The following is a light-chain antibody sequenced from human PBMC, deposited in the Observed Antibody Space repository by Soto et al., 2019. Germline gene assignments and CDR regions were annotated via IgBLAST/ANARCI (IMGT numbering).Light chain of an antibody. J-gene: IGKJ1*01. V-gene: IGKV4-1*01. CDR1: QTVLYSSNNKNH. Sequence: DIVMTQSPDSLSVSLGERATINCKSSQTVLYSSNNKNHLAWYQKRPGQPPKLLFSWASTRESGVPDRFSASGSGTDFTLSIGSLQAEDVAVYYCQQYYSTPRTFGQGTKVEIK. CDR3: QQYYSTPRT. CDR2: WAS.